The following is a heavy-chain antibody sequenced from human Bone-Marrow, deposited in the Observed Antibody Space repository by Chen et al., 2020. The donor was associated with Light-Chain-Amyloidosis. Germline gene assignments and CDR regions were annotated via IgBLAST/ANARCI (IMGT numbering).Heavy chain of an antibody. CDR3: ARELGYGGNSGPSVL. CDR1: GYTFSDYY. V-gene: IGHV1-2*02. D-gene: IGHD4-17*01. Sequence: QVQLVQSGADVKKPGASVKVSCKASGYTFSDYYIHWARQAPGQGLEWLGWINPNSGATLYAQKFQGRVTMTRDTSISTVYMELSSLTSDDTAVYYCARELGYGGNSGPSVLWGQGTMVTVSS. CDR2: INPNSGAT. J-gene: IGHJ3*01.